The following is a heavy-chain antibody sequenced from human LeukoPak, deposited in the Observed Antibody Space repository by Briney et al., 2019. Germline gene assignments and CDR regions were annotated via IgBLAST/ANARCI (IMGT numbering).Heavy chain of an antibody. D-gene: IGHD3-3*01. Sequence: SVKVSCKASGGTFRSYAISWVRQAPGQGLEWMGGIIPIFGTANYAQKFQGRVTITTDESTSTAYMELSSLRSEDTAVYYCASRSNTIFGVAATFYYFDYWGQGTLVTVSS. J-gene: IGHJ4*02. CDR3: ASRSNTIFGVAATFYYFDY. CDR2: IIPIFGTA. V-gene: IGHV1-69*05. CDR1: GGTFRSYA.